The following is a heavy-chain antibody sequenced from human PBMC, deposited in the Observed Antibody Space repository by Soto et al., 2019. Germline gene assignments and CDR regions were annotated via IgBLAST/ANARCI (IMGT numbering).Heavy chain of an antibody. J-gene: IGHJ4*02. Sequence: XXTLSLPCVVSGGSLSSYYWRWIPQPPGKGLEWIGYIYYSGSTNYNPSLKSRVTISVDTSKNQFSLKLSSVTAADTAVYYCARVRRWPQFYYFDYWGQGTLVTVSS. D-gene: IGHD3-3*01. CDR1: GGSLSSYY. V-gene: IGHV4-59*01. CDR3: ARVRRWPQFYYFDY. CDR2: IYYSGST.